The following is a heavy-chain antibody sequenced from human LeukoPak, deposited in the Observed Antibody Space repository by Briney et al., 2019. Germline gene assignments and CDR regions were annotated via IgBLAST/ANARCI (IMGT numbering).Heavy chain of an antibody. CDR2: INHGGST. CDR3: ARGRTAMSN. J-gene: IGHJ4*02. V-gene: IGHV4-34*01. CDR1: SGSFSGYY. D-gene: IGHD5-18*01. Sequence: SETLSLTCAVYSGSFSGYYWSWIRQPPGKGLEWIGEINHGGSTNYNPSLKSRVTISVDTSKNQFSLKLSSVTAADTAVYYCARGRTAMSNWGQGTLVTVS.